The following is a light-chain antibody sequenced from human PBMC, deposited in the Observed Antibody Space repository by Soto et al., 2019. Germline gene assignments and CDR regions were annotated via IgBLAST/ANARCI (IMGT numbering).Light chain of an antibody. CDR1: QGINTF. CDR2: DAS. CDR3: QQYNGYSRT. Sequence: AIQLTQSPSSLSASVGDRVTITCRASQGINTFLAWYQQKPGKAPYLLISDASSLERGVPSRFSGSGSGTEFTLTISSMQPDDFATYYCQQYNGYSRTFGQGTRLENK. J-gene: IGKJ5*01. V-gene: IGKV1-13*02.